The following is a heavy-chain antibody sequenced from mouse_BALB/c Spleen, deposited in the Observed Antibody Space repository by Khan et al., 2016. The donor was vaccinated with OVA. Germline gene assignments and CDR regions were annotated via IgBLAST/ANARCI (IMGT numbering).Heavy chain of an antibody. CDR3: AIPPCFSYVMVY. Sequence: QIQLVQSGPELKKPGETVKISCKASGYTFTNYGLNWVKQAPGKGLKWMGWINTYTGEPTYADDFKGRFAFSLETSASTAYLQINNLKNEDTATYFVAIPPCFSYVMVYWGQGTSVTVSS. CDR1: GYTFTNYG. CDR2: INTYTGEP. V-gene: IGHV9-3-1*01. J-gene: IGHJ4*01.